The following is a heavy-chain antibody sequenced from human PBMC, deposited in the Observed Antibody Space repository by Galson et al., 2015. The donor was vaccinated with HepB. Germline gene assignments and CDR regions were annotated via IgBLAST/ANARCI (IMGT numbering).Heavy chain of an antibody. CDR1: GFSFRTYA. CDR3: AKDQGVGSNWYLVY. V-gene: IGHV3-33*06. D-gene: IGHD6-13*01. Sequence: SLRLSCAASGFSFRTYAMHWVRQAPGRGLEWVAFTWYDGSNKYYADSVKGRFTISRDNSKNTLYLQMNSLRAADTAVYYCAKDQGVGSNWYLVYWGQGTLVTVSS. CDR2: TWYDGSNK. J-gene: IGHJ4*02.